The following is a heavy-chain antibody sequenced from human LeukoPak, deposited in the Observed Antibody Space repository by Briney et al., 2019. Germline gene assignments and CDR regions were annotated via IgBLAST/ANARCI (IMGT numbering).Heavy chain of an antibody. V-gene: IGHV3-23*01. J-gene: IGHJ4*02. CDR2: ISASGAST. D-gene: IGHD3-10*01. Sequence: GGSLRLSCAASGFTFSNSAMSWVRQAPGKGLEWVSGISASGASTYYADSVKGRLTISRDNSKNTLYLQMRSLRAEDTAVYYCAKDEGPSVDGDYFDYWGQGSLVTVSS. CDR1: GFTFSNSA. CDR3: AKDEGPSVDGDYFDY.